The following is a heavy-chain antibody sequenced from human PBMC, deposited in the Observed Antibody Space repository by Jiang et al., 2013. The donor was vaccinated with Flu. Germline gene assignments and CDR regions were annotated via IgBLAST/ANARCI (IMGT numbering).Heavy chain of an antibody. Sequence: KPSQTLSLTCTVSGGSISSGDYYWSWIRQPPGKGLEWIGYIYYSGSTYYNPSLKSRVTISVDTSKNQFSLKLSSVTAADTAVYYCARGSSGWSGYFDYWGQGTLVTVSS. CDR1: GGSISSGDYY. CDR2: IYYSGST. D-gene: IGHD6-19*01. J-gene: IGHJ4*02. CDR3: ARGSSGWSGYFDY. V-gene: IGHV4-30-4*01.